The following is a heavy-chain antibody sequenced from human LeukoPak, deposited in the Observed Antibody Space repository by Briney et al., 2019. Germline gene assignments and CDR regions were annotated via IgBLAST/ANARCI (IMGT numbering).Heavy chain of an antibody. D-gene: IGHD2-2*01. CDR1: GGSFSGYY. CDR2: INHRGST. J-gene: IGHJ4*02. CDR3: ARVLGYCSSTSCYAPEKTFDY. V-gene: IGHV4-34*01. Sequence: SETLSLTCAVYGGSFSGYYWSWIRHPPGKGLEWIGEINHRGSTNYNPSLKSRVTISVDTSKNQFSLKLSSVTAADTAVYYCARVLGYCSSTSCYAPEKTFDYWGQGTLVTVSS.